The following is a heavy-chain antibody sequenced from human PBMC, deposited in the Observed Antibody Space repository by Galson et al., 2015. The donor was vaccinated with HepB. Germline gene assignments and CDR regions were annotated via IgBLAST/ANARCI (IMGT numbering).Heavy chain of an antibody. V-gene: IGHV3-23*01. Sequence: SLRLSCAASGFTFSTYAMWWARQAPGKGLEWVSVISGSGGTTYYADSVKGRFTISRDNTKNMMYKQMNSLRAEDTAVYYCAKAIPAPARYSFDCWGQGTLVTVSS. CDR1: GFTFSTYA. D-gene: IGHD2-2*02. CDR3: AKAIPAPARYSFDC. CDR2: ISGSGGTT. J-gene: IGHJ4*02.